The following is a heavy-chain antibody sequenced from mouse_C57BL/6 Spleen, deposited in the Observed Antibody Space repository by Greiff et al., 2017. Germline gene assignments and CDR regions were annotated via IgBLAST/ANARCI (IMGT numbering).Heavy chain of an antibody. J-gene: IGHJ2*01. Sequence: DVMLVESGGGLVKPGGSLKLSCAASGFTFSSYTMSWVRQTPEKRLEWVATISGGGGNTYYPGSVKGRFTISRDNAKNTLYLQMSSLRAEDTALYYCARLTTGVYFDYWGQGTTLTVSS. V-gene: IGHV5-9*01. CDR1: GFTFSSYT. CDR3: ARLTTGVYFDY. CDR2: ISGGGGNT. D-gene: IGHD1-1*01.